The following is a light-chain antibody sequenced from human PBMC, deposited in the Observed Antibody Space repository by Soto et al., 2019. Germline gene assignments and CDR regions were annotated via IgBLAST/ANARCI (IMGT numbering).Light chain of an antibody. J-gene: IGKJ1*01. Sequence: DIQMTQSPSSLSASVGDRVTITCRASQSISSYLNWYQQKPGKAPKLLIYAASSLQSGVPSRFSGSGSGTDFTLXXXSLQPEDFATYYCQQSYSTPRTFGQGTKVEIK. CDR1: QSISSY. CDR3: QQSYSTPRT. V-gene: IGKV1-39*01. CDR2: AAS.